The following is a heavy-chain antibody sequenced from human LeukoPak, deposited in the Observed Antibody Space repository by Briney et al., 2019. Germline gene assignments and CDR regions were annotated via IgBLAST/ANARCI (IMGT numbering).Heavy chain of an antibody. CDR3: ARESPDYVWGSSDFDS. D-gene: IGHD3-16*01. Sequence: VGSLRLSCAASGFTFSSYERNWVRQAPGKGLEWFSYISTSGSTIYYADSVRGRFTISRDNAKNSLYLQMNSLRAEDMAVYYCARESPDYVWGSSDFDSWGQGTLVTVSS. CDR2: ISTSGSTI. V-gene: IGHV3-48*03. J-gene: IGHJ4*02. CDR1: GFTFSSYE.